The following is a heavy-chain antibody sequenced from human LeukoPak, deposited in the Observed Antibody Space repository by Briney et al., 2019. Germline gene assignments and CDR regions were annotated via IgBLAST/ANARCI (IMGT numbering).Heavy chain of an antibody. D-gene: IGHD3-22*01. CDR2: ISGSGGST. CDR1: GFTFSSYA. CDR3: AKDYSDSSGYYSH. J-gene: IGHJ4*02. V-gene: IGHV3-23*01. Sequence: GGSLRLSCAASGFTFSSYAMNWVRQAPGKGLEWVSTISGSGGSTYYADSVKGRFTVSRDNSKNTLYLQMNSLRAEDTAVYYCAKDYSDSSGYYSHWGQGTLVTVSS.